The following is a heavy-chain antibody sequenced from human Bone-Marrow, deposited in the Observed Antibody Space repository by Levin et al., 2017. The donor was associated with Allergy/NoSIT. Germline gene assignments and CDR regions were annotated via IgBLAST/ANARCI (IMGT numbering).Heavy chain of an antibody. CDR1: GGSISFYY. D-gene: IGHD3-22*01. CDR2: IYYSGST. J-gene: IGHJ4*02. Sequence: SETLSLTCIVSGGSISFYYWSWIRQPPGKGLEWIGNIYYSGSTNYNPSLKSPVTISVDRSKNQLSLKLRSVTAADTPVYYCARGDSSSRLGDDGGQGTLVTVSS. CDR3: ARGDSSSRLGDD. V-gene: IGHV4-59*01.